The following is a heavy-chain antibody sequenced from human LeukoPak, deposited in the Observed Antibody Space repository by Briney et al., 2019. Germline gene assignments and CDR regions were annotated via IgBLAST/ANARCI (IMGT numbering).Heavy chain of an antibody. CDR1: GFSFSDYY. J-gene: IGHJ6*04. V-gene: IGHV3-11*04. CDR3: AELGITMIGGV. D-gene: IGHD3-10*02. Sequence: GGSLRLSCAASGFSFSDYYMSWIRQTPGKGLEWVSYISSSGSTIYYADSVKGRFSISRDNAKNSLYLQMNSLRAEDTAVYYCAELGITMIGGVWGKGTTVTISS. CDR2: ISSSGSTI.